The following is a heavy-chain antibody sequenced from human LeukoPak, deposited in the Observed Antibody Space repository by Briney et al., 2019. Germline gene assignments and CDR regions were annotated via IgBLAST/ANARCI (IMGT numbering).Heavy chain of an antibody. CDR1: GGSFSGYY. CDR2: INHSGST. CDR3: ARGGVVPAAIRTNWFDP. V-gene: IGHV4-34*01. J-gene: IGHJ5*02. D-gene: IGHD2-2*02. Sequence: SETLSLTCAVYGGSFSGYYWSWIRQPPGKGLEWIGEINHSGSTNYNPSLKSRVTISVDTSKNQFSLKLSSVTAADTAVYYCARGGVVPAAIRTNWFDPWGQGTLVTVSS.